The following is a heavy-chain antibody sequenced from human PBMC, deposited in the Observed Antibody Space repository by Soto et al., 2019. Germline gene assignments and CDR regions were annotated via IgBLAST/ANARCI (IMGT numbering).Heavy chain of an antibody. V-gene: IGHV4-38-2*01. D-gene: IGHD5-12*01. CDR1: VYSMTSGDY. CDR3: ARLTYSYSGYDATYFDY. CDR2: ICHSGSA. J-gene: IGHJ4*02. Sequence: SETLYRTCSVSVYSMTSGDYWGWIRRPPGKGRELVFSICHSGSAYYNPSLKSRVTISVDTPQKLFSLTLSSVTAADTAVYCFARLTYSYSGYDATYFDYSGQRTLLPVSS.